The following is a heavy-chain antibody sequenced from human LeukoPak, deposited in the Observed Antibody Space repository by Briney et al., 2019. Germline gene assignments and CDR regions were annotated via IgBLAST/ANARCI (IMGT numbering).Heavy chain of an antibody. CDR1: GFTFSSYA. CDR3: ARGDYYDSSGYLDY. D-gene: IGHD3-22*01. J-gene: IGHJ4*02. Sequence: GRSLRLSCAASGFTFSSYAMHWVRQAPGKGLEWVAVISYDGSNKYYADSVKGRFTISRDNSKNTLYLQMNSLRAEDTAVYYCARGDYYDSSGYLDYWGQGTLVTVSP. V-gene: IGHV3-30*04. CDR2: ISYDGSNK.